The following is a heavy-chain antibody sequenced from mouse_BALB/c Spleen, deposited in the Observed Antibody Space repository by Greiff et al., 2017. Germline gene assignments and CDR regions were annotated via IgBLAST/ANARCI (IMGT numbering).Heavy chain of an antibody. CDR1: GFTFSSYT. CDR2: ISNGGGST. J-gene: IGHJ4*01. D-gene: IGHD2-4*01. V-gene: IGHV5-12-2*01. Sequence: EVMLVESGGGLVQPGGSLKLSCAASGFTFSSYTMSWVRQTPEKRLEWVAYISNGGGSTYYPDTVKGRFTISRDNAKNTLYLQMSSLKSEDTAMYYCARPRYDYERDYYAMDYWGQGTSVTVSS. CDR3: ARPRYDYERDYYAMDY.